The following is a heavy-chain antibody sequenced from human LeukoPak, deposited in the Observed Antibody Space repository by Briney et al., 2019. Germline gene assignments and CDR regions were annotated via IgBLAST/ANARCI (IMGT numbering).Heavy chain of an antibody. J-gene: IGHJ6*03. V-gene: IGHV6-1*01. Sequence: SQTLSLTCAISGDSVSSNSAAWNWIRQSPSRGLEWLGRTYYRSKWYNDYAVSVKSRITINPDTSKNQFSLKLSSVTAADTAVYYCARGRGQWLVTGYYYYYMDVWGKGTTVTVSS. CDR3: ARGRGQWLVTGYYYYYMDV. CDR2: TYYRSKWYN. CDR1: GDSVSSNSAA. D-gene: IGHD6-19*01.